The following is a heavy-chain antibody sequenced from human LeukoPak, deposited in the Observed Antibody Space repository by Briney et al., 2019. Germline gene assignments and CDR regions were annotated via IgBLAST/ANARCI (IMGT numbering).Heavy chain of an antibody. CDR2: ISSSSSYI. V-gene: IGHV3-21*01. CDR3: ARVERCSSTSCYKRGGDAFDI. Sequence: GGSLRLSCAASGFTFSSYSMNWVRQAPGKGLEWVSSISSSSSYIYYADSVKGRFTIPRDNAKNSLYLKMNSLRAEDTAVYYCARVERCSSTSCYKRGGDAFDIRGQGTMVTVSS. J-gene: IGHJ3*02. D-gene: IGHD2-2*02. CDR1: GFTFSSYS.